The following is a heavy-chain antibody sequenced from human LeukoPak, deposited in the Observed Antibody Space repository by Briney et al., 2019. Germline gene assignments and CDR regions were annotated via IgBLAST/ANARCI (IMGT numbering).Heavy chain of an antibody. J-gene: IGHJ6*02. D-gene: IGHD3-10*02. CDR1: GFTFSNYA. V-gene: IGHV3-23*01. CDR2: ISGSAGST. Sequence: GGSVRLSCAASGFTFSNYAMSWVRQAPGKGLEWVSGISGSAGSTYYADSVKGRFAISRDNSKSILFLQLNSLRAEDTALYYCARDLHYYVAMDVWGQGTTVTVSS. CDR3: ARDLHYYVAMDV.